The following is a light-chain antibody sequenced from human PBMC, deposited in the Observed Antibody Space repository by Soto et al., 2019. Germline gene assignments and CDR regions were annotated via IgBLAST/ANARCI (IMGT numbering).Light chain of an antibody. CDR3: QQGQNWPLT. V-gene: IGKV3-15*01. Sequence: EIVMTQSPATLSLSPGERAALSCRASQSINSELAWYQQKPGQPPRLLIYGASTRATGVPARFTGSQSGSEFNLTISGLPSYDFALYYCQQGQNWPLTFVPGTRLEI. CDR2: GAS. J-gene: IGKJ2*01. CDR1: QSINSE.